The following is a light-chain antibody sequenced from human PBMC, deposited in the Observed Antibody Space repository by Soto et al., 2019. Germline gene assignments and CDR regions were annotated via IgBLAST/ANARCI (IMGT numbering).Light chain of an antibody. CDR3: QQLNTYF. CDR2: AAS. J-gene: IGKJ4*01. Sequence: DIQLTQSPSFLSASVGDRVTITCRASQGITSYLAWYQQKPGKATELLIYAASTLQSGVPSRFSGSGSVTEFTLTISSLQPEDFATYYCQQLNTYFFGGGTKVELK. CDR1: QGITSY. V-gene: IGKV1-9*01.